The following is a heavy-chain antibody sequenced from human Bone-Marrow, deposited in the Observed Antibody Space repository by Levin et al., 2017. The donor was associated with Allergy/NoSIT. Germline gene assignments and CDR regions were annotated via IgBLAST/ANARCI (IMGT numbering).Heavy chain of an antibody. V-gene: IGHV3-33*01. CDR1: GFSFSTYG. CDR2: IWYDGKDK. CDR3: ARVASIATRGYQYYGMDV. D-gene: IGHD6-6*01. J-gene: IGHJ6*02. Sequence: LGESLKISCEASGFSFSTYGMHWVRQAPGKGLEWVAFIWYDGKDKNFVDSVKGRFSISRDNSKNTLFLQMNSLRAEDTAVYYCARVASIATRGYQYYGMDVWGQGTTVTVSS.